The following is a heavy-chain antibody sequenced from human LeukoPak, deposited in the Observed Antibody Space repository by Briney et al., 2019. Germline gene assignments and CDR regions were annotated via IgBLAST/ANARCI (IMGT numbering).Heavy chain of an antibody. CDR1: GGSISNSSYY. D-gene: IGHD6-13*01. CDR3: ARGFSSSWYRWFDP. J-gene: IGHJ5*02. Sequence: SETLSLTCSVSGGSISNSSYYWGWIRQPPGKGLEWIGSIYYSGSTYYNPSLKSRVTISVDTSKNQLSLKLNSVTAADTAVYYCARGFSSSWYRWFDPWGQGTLVTVSS. V-gene: IGHV4-39*07. CDR2: IYYSGST.